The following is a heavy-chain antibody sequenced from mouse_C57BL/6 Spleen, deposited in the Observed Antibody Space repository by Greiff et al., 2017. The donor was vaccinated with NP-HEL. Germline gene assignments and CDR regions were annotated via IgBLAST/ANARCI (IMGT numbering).Heavy chain of an antibody. Sequence: EVQLQQSGPELVKPGASVSLSCKASGYTFTDYNMHWVKQSHGKSLVWIGYINPNNGGTSYNQKFKGKATLTVNKSSSTAYMELRSLTSEDSAVYYCAREGYYDYDGDYWGQGTSVTVSS. CDR3: AREGYYDYDGDY. D-gene: IGHD2-4*01. J-gene: IGHJ4*01. CDR2: INPNNGGT. V-gene: IGHV1-22*01. CDR1: GYTFTDYN.